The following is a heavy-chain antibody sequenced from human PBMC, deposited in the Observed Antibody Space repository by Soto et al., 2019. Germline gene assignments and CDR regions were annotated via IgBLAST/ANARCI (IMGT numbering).Heavy chain of an antibody. D-gene: IGHD3-10*01. CDR3: ARAVRGVFMTWFDP. V-gene: IGHV4-31*03. J-gene: IGHJ5*02. CDR2: IHYSGST. CDR1: GGSISRGGYY. Sequence: SETLSLTCTVSGGSISRGGYYWSWIRQYPGKGLEWIGYIHYSGSTYYNPSLKSRVTISVDTSKSQFSLNLSSGTAADTAVYTCARAVRGVFMTWFDPWGQGTLVTVSS.